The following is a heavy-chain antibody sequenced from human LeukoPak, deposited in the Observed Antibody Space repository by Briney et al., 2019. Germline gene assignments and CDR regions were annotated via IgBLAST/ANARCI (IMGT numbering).Heavy chain of an antibody. CDR2: IWYDGSNK. CDR3: AKDAQWLPLFDY. V-gene: IGHV3-33*06. J-gene: IGHJ4*02. CDR1: GFTFSSYG. D-gene: IGHD6-19*01. Sequence: PGRSLRLSCAASGFTFSSYGMHWVRQAPGKGLEWVAVIWYDGSNKYYADSVKGRFTISRDNSKNTLYLQMNSLRAEDTAVYYCAKDAQWLPLFDYWGQGTLVTLSS.